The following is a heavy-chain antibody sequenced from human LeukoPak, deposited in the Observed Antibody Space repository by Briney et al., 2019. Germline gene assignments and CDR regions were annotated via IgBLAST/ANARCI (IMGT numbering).Heavy chain of an antibody. CDR3: ARDRGDFFVVVMDGAFDI. V-gene: IGHV3-21*01. D-gene: IGHD2-21*01. J-gene: IGHJ3*02. CDR1: GFTFSSYS. Sequence: GGSLRLSCAASGFTFSSYSTNWVRQAPGKGLEWVSSISSSSSYIYCADSVKGRFTISRDNAKNSLYLQMNSLRAEDTAVYYCARDRGDFFVVVMDGAFDIWGQGTMVTVSS. CDR2: ISSSSSYI.